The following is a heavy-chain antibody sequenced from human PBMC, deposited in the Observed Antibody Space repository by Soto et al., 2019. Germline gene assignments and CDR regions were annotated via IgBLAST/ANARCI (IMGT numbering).Heavy chain of an antibody. Sequence: GGSLRLSCAASGFTFSSYAMSWVRQAPGKGLEWVSAISGSGGSTYYADSVKGRFTISRDNSKNTLYLQMNSLRAEDTAVYYCAKDASFDWLSLLYYYYYMDVWGKGTTVTVSS. J-gene: IGHJ6*03. D-gene: IGHD3-9*01. V-gene: IGHV3-23*01. CDR3: AKDASFDWLSLLYYYYYMDV. CDR2: ISGSGGST. CDR1: GFTFSSYA.